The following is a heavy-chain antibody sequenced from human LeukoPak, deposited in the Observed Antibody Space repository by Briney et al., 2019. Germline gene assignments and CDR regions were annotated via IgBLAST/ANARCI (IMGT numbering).Heavy chain of an antibody. V-gene: IGHV3-7*01. J-gene: IGHJ4*02. CDR3: ARSGYSGYDSTYYFDY. Sequence: GGSLRLSCAASGFTFSSYWMSWVRQAPGKGLEWVANIKQDGSEKYYVDSVKGRFTISRDNAKNSLYLQMNSLRAEDTAVYYCARSGYSGYDSTYYFDYWGQGTLVTVSS. D-gene: IGHD5-12*01. CDR2: IKQDGSEK. CDR1: GFTFSSYW.